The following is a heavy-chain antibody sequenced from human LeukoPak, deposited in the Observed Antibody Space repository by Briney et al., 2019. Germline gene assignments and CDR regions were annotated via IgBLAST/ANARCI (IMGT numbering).Heavy chain of an antibody. CDR2: INPNSGGT. Sequence: ASVKLSCKASVSTFTGYYMHWVRHAPGQGLEWMGWINPNSGGTNYAQKFQGRVTMTRDTSISTAYMELSRLRSDDTAVYYCARDFGSSSWYDYWGQGTLVTVSS. V-gene: IGHV1-2*02. CDR3: ARDFGSSSWYDY. CDR1: VSTFTGYY. D-gene: IGHD6-13*01. J-gene: IGHJ4*02.